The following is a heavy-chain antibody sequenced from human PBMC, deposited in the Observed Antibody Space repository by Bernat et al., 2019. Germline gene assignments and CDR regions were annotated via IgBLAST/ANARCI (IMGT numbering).Heavy chain of an antibody. D-gene: IGHD2-21*02. CDR1: GFTFSGSA. Sequence: EVQLVESGGGLVQPGGSLKLSCAASGFTFSGSAMHWVRQASGKGLEGDGRIRSNANSYATAYAASVKGRFTISRYDSKNTAYLQMNSLKTEDTAVYYCTGSVVVTAERYSSAFDFWGQGTMVTVSS. J-gene: IGHJ3*01. CDR3: TGSVVVTAERYSSAFDF. CDR2: IRSNANSYAT. V-gene: IGHV3-73*02.